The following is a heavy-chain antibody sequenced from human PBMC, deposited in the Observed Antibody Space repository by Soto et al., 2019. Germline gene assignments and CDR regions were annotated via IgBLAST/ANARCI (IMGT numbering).Heavy chain of an antibody. CDR3: TRRYYYGSGSYRRDWFDP. CDR2: IIPIRGIA. CDR1: GGTFSSYA. D-gene: IGHD3-10*01. Sequence: QVQLVQSGAEVKKPGSSVKVSCKASGGTFSSYAISWVRQAPGQGLEWMGRIIPIRGIANYAQKFQGRVTITADKSRSTAYMELSSLRSEDTAVYYCTRRYYYGSGSYRRDWFDPWGQGTLVTVSS. J-gene: IGHJ5*02. V-gene: IGHV1-69*02.